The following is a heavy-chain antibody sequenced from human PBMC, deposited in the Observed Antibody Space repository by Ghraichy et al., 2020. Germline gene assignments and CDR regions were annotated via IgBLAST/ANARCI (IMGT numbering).Heavy chain of an antibody. CDR1: GFTFSSYA. J-gene: IGHJ5*02. D-gene: IGHD3-10*01. CDR2: ISYDGSNK. V-gene: IGHV3-30-3*01. Sequence: GGSLRLSCAASGFTFSSYAMHWVRQAPGKGLEWVAVISYDGSNKYYADSVKGRFTISRDNSKNTLYLQMNSLRAEDTAVYYCARALIWFGELPPFDPWGQGTLVTVSS. CDR3: ARALIWFGELPPFDP.